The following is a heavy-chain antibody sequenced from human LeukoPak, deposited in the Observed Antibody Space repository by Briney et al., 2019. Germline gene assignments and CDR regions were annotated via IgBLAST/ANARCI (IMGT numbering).Heavy chain of an antibody. D-gene: IGHD6-13*01. CDR1: GFTLSSYG. CDR2: ISYDGSNK. J-gene: IGHJ6*02. V-gene: IGHV3-30*18. CDR3: AKDGASIVAAVYYYGMDV. Sequence: GRSLRLSCAASGFTLSSYGMHWVRQAPGKGLEWVAVISYDGSNKYYADSVKGRLTISRDNSKNTLYLQMNSLRAEDTAVYYCAKDGASIVAAVYYYGMDVWGQGTTVTVSS.